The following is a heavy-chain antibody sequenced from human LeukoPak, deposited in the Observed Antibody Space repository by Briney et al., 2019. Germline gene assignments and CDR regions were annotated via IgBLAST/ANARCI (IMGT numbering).Heavy chain of an antibody. CDR3: LRWVGAAGFDY. Sequence: GGSLRLSCAASGFIFSSYGMHWVRQAPGKGLEWVAVTRYDGSNKYYADSVKGRFSISRDNSKNILYLQMNRLRADDTAVYYCLRWVGAAGFDYWGRGTLVSVSS. V-gene: IGHV3-33*01. CDR1: GFIFSSYG. CDR2: TRYDGSNK. D-gene: IGHD2-15*01. J-gene: IGHJ4*02.